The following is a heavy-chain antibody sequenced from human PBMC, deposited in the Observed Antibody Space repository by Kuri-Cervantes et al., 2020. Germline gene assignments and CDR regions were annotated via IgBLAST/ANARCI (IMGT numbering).Heavy chain of an antibody. CDR2: IYYSGST. CDR3: ARHSTTYYYDSSGIGSLLENYYFDY. D-gene: IGHD3-22*01. V-gene: IGHV4-59*12. CDR1: SGSISSYC. Sequence: SETLSLTCTVSSGSISSYCWSWIRQPPGKGLEWIGYIYYSGSTNYNPSLKSRVTISVNTSKNQFSLKLSSVTAADTAVYYCARHSTTYYYDSSGIGSLLENYYFDYWGQGTLVTVSS. J-gene: IGHJ4*02.